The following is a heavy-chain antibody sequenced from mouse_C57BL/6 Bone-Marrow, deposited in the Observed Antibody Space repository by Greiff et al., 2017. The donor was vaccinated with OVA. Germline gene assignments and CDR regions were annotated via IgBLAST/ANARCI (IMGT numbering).Heavy chain of an antibody. CDR3: ARNGFYYAMDY. J-gene: IGHJ4*01. Sequence: DVKLVESGGGLVQPGESLKLSCESNEYEFPSHDMSWVRKTPEKRLELVAAINSDGGSTYYPDTMERRFIISRDNTKKTLYLQMSSLMSEDTALYYCARNGFYYAMDYWGQGTSVTVSS. CDR1: EYEFPSHD. CDR2: INSDGGST. V-gene: IGHV5-2*01.